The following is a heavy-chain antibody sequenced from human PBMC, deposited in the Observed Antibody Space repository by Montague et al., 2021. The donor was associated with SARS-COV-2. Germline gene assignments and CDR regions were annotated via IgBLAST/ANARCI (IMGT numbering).Heavy chain of an antibody. CDR3: ARVRYYGSGTSLGMDV. D-gene: IGHD3-10*01. CDR2: INHSGST. CDR1: GGSFSGYY. J-gene: IGHJ6*02. Sequence: SETLSLTCAVYGGSFSGYYWSWIRQPPGKGLEWIGEINHSGSTNYNPSLKSRVTISVDTSKNRLSLKLSSVTAADTAVYYCARVRYYGSGTSLGMDVWGQGTTVTVSS. V-gene: IGHV4-34*01.